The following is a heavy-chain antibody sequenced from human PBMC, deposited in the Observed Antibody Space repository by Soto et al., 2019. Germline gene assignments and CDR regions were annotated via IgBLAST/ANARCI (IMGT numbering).Heavy chain of an antibody. D-gene: IGHD3-22*01. CDR2: IYYSGST. CDR3: ARALSYYYDSSGYGAAFDI. J-gene: IGHJ3*02. V-gene: IGHV4-31*03. Sequence: PSETLSLTCTVSGGSISSGDYYWSWIRQHPGKGLEWIGYIYYSGSTYYNPSLKSRVTISVDTSKNQFSLKLSSVTAADTAVYYCARALSYYYDSSGYGAAFDIWGQGTMVTVSS. CDR1: GGSISSGDYY.